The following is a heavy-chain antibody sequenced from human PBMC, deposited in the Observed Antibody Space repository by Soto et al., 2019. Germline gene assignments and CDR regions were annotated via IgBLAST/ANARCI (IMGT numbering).Heavy chain of an antibody. CDR1: GFRFSSYW. Sequence: GGSLRLSCAASGFRFSSYWMSWVRQAPGKGLEWVANIKQDGSEKDYVDSVKGRFTISRDNAENSLYLQMSSLRAEDTAVYYCAREGSRTFDIWGQGTKVTVSS. CDR3: AREGSRTFDI. D-gene: IGHD3-10*01. J-gene: IGHJ3*02. V-gene: IGHV3-7*01. CDR2: IKQDGSEK.